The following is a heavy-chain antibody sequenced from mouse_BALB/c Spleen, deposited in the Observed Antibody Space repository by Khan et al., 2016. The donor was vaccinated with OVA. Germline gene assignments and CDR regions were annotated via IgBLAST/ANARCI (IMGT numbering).Heavy chain of an antibody. CDR3: ARGYFGNYEFAY. CDR1: GYTFTSYW. CDR2: IFPGTGTT. D-gene: IGHD2-1*01. Sequence: QVQLKQSGAELVKPGASVKLSCKTSGYTFTSYWIQWVKQRPGQGLGWIGEIFPGTGTTYYNENFKGKATLTIDTSFTTAYMQLSSLTSEDSAVYFCARGYFGNYEFAYWGQGTLVTVSS. J-gene: IGHJ3*01. V-gene: IGHV1S132*01.